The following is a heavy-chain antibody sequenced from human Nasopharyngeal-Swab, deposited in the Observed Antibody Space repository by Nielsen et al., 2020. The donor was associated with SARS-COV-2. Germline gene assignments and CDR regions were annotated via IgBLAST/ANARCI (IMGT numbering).Heavy chain of an antibody. CDR2: INPNSGGT. V-gene: IGHV1-2*02. D-gene: IGHD6-6*01. CDR3: ASVRSSSRGYYYYGMDV. CDR1: GYTFTGYY. J-gene: IGHJ6*02. Sequence: ASVKVSCKASGYTFTGYYMHWVRQAPGQGLEWMGWINPNSGGTNYAQKFQGRVTMTRDTSINTAYMELSRLRSDDTAVYYCASVRSSSRGYYYYGMDVWGQGTTVTVSS.